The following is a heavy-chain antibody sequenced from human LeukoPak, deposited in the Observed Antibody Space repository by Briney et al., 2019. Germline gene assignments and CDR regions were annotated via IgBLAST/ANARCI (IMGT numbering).Heavy chain of an antibody. Sequence: PGGSLRLSCEASGFTFSSDNMNWVRQAPGEGLEWVSSISAGSDYIYYADSVKGRFTVSRDNARNSLNLQMNSLRAEDTAVYFCAALDTATLRGKYYWGQGTLVTVSS. D-gene: IGHD5-18*01. J-gene: IGHJ4*02. CDR3: AALDTATLRGKYY. CDR1: GFTFSSDN. CDR2: ISAGSDYI. V-gene: IGHV3-21*01.